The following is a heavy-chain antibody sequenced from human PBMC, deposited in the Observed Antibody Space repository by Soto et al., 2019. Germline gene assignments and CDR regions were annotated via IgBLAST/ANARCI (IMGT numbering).Heavy chain of an antibody. Sequence: QVQLVQTGAKVKKPGTSVKESCKASGYTFTSNGISWWGQTPGQGLEWMGWISTNNGNTNYAQKLQGRVTMTRDTSTSIAYMELRDLRSVDTAVYYCSRDGYGDYGYWGQGSLVTVSS. J-gene: IGHJ4*02. D-gene: IGHD4-17*01. CDR1: GYTFTSNG. V-gene: IGHV1-18*01. CDR2: ISTNNGNT. CDR3: SRDGYGDYGY.